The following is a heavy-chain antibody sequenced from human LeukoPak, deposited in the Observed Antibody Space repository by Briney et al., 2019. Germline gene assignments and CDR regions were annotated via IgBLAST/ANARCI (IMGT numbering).Heavy chain of an antibody. V-gene: IGHV6-1*01. Sequence: SQTLSLTCAISGDSVSSNSATWNWIRQSPSRGLEWLGRTYYRSKWYNDYAASVKSRITIKPDTSKNQFSLQLNSVTPEDTAVYYCTRDGMAVAVGYFDLWGRGTLVTVSS. D-gene: IGHD6-19*01. CDR1: GDSVSSNSAT. CDR2: TYYRSKWYN. CDR3: TRDGMAVAVGYFDL. J-gene: IGHJ2*01.